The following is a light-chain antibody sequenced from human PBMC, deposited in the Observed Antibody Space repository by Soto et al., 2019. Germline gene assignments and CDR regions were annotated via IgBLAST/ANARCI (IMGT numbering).Light chain of an antibody. CDR3: QQLNSYPIT. V-gene: IGKV1-9*01. J-gene: IGKJ3*01. Sequence: DIQLTQSPSFLSASVGDRVTITCRASQGISSYLAWYQQKPGKAPKLLIYAASTLQSGVPSRFSGSGSGTEFTLTISSLQPADFATYYCQQLNSYPITFGPGTKVDIK. CDR2: AAS. CDR1: QGISSY.